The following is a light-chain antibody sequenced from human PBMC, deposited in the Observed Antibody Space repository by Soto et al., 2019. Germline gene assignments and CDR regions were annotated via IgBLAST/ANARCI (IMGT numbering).Light chain of an antibody. V-gene: IGKV1-5*03. J-gene: IGKJ5*01. CDR2: QAS. Sequence: DIQMTQSPSTLSASVGERVTITCRASQTINEWLAWYQQKIGKAPKVLIYQASTLASAVPSRFSGSGSGTEFTLTISGLQPDDFATYYCQKFNSYPINFGQGTRLEIK. CDR3: QKFNSYPIN. CDR1: QTINEW.